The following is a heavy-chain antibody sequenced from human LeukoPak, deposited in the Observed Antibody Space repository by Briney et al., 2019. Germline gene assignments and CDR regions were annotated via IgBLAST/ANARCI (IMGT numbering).Heavy chain of an antibody. Sequence: GESLKISCKGSGYSFTSYWIGWVRQMPGKGLEWMGIIYPGDSDTRYSPSFQGQVTISADKSISTAYLQWSSLKASDTAMYYCVLGYCSGGSCYQLDYWGQGTLVTVSS. CDR2: IYPGDSDT. D-gene: IGHD2-15*01. CDR3: VLGYCSGGSCYQLDY. J-gene: IGHJ4*02. CDR1: GYSFTSYW. V-gene: IGHV5-51*01.